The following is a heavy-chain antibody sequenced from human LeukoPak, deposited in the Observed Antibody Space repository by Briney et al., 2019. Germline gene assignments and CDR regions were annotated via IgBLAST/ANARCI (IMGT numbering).Heavy chain of an antibody. CDR3: VRENHGSFDY. D-gene: IGHD1-14*01. V-gene: IGHV3-30*03. CDR2: ISYDGSKK. CDR1: GFTFSSFG. Sequence: GRSLRLSCAASGFTFSSFGINWGRQAPGKGLEWVAVISYDGSKKYYADSVKGRFAISRDNAKNSLYLQMNSLRAEDTAVYYCVRENHGSFDYWGQGSLVTVSS. J-gene: IGHJ4*02.